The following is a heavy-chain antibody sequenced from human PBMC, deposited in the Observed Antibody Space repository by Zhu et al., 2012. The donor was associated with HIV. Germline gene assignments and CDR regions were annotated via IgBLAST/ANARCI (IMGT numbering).Heavy chain of an antibody. J-gene: IGHJ4*02. D-gene: IGHD6-19*01. Sequence: QVQLEESGPGLVKPSETLSLTCTVSGGSISDSTYYWGWIRQPPGKGLEWIGSIYYTGYTYQNPSLKSRLSMSVDTSRNHFSLDVRSVTAADTAVYYCARLAGWEWLGPAPTFDLRGGRVTLVTVSS. CDR3: ARLAGWEWLGPAPTFDLR. CDR2: IYYTGYT. V-gene: IGHV4-39*07. CDR1: GGSISDSTYY.